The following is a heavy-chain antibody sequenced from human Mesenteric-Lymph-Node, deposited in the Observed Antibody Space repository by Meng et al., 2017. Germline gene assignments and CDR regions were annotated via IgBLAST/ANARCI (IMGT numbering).Heavy chain of an antibody. CDR1: GGTFSSYT. Sequence: QVQLVQSGAEVKKPGSSVKVSCKASGGTFSSYTISWVRQAPGQGLEWMGRIIPILGIANYAQKFQGRVTITADKSTSTAYMERSSLRSEDTAVYYCASPHDYGDMNWFDPWGQGTLVTVSS. J-gene: IGHJ5*02. CDR2: IIPILGIA. D-gene: IGHD4-17*01. CDR3: ASPHDYGDMNWFDP. V-gene: IGHV1-69*02.